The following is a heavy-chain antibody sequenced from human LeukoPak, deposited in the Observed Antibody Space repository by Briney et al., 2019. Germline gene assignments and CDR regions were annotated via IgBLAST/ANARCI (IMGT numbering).Heavy chain of an antibody. V-gene: IGHV3-30*18. Sequence: GGSLRLSCAASGFTFSSYGMHWVRQAPGKGLEWVAVISYDGSNKYYADSVKGRFTISRDNSKNTLYLQMNSLRAEDTAVYYCAKFRFGEFVYYYYGMDVWGQGTTVTVSS. J-gene: IGHJ6*02. D-gene: IGHD3-10*01. CDR1: GFTFSSYG. CDR2: ISYDGSNK. CDR3: AKFRFGEFVYYYYGMDV.